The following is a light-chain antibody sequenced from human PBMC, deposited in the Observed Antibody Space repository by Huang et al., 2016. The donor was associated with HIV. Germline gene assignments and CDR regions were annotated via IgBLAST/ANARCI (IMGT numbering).Light chain of an antibody. J-gene: IGKJ3*01. CDR1: HDISNY. CDR2: DAS. CDR3: QQYDSFLLT. Sequence: DIQMTQSPSSLSASVGDRVTISCQTTHDISNYLNLYQQKPWKAPKLLIHDASNLETGVPSRFSGSGSGTDFTFTISSLQPEDIATYYCQQYDSFLLTFGPGTTVDIK. V-gene: IGKV1-33*01.